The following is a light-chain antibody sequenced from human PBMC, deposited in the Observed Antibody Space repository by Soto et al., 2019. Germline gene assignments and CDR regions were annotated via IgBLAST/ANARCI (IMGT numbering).Light chain of an antibody. CDR2: GVS. CDR1: QSVSTY. Sequence: DIQMTQSPSSLSASVGDRVTITCRASQSVSTYLNWYFQKSGGAPKLPIHGVSKLENGTPSRFSGSGLATDFTLTINTLQPEDFAVYFCQQTYMVPYTFGQGTKVDIK. J-gene: IGKJ2*01. CDR3: QQTYMVPYT. V-gene: IGKV1-39*01.